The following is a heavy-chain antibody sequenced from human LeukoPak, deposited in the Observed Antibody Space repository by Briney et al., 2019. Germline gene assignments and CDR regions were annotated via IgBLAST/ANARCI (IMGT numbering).Heavy chain of an antibody. CDR2: ISGSGGST. CDR3: AKGIVGATTVVDY. Sequence: LGGSLRLSCAASGFTFSGYSMNWVRQAPGKGLEWVSAISGSGGSTYYADSVKGRFTISRDNSKNTLYLQMNSLRAEDTAVYYCAKGIVGATTVVDYWGRGTLVTVSS. V-gene: IGHV3-23*01. D-gene: IGHD1-26*01. CDR1: GFTFSGYS. J-gene: IGHJ4*02.